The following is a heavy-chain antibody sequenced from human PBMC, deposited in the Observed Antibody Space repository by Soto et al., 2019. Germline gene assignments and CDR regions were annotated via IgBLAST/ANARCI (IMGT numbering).Heavy chain of an antibody. CDR1: GFSLSTTRVG. V-gene: IGHV2-5*02. D-gene: IGHD1-1*01. Sequence: QITLKESGPTLVKPTQTLTLTCTFSGFSLSTTRVGVGWIRQPPGEALEWLALLYWDDDKLYSPSLKRRLTITKDTSKNQVVRTLTNMDPVDTATYYCAHSKTSGMRYYFGCWGQGTLVTVSS. CDR3: AHSKTSGMRYYFGC. J-gene: IGHJ4*02. CDR2: LYWDDDK.